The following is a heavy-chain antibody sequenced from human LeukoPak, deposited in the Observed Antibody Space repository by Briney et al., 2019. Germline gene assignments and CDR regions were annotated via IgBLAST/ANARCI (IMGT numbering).Heavy chain of an antibody. Sequence: ASVKVSCKASGYTFTGYYMHWVRQAPGQGLEWMGWVNPNSGGTNFAQKFQGRVTMTRDTSISTAYMELSRLRSDDTAVYFCARDRAYRSSSYPLDYWGQGTLVTVSS. CDR1: GYTFTGYY. CDR2: VNPNSGGT. J-gene: IGHJ4*02. D-gene: IGHD6-6*01. CDR3: ARDRAYRSSSYPLDY. V-gene: IGHV1-2*02.